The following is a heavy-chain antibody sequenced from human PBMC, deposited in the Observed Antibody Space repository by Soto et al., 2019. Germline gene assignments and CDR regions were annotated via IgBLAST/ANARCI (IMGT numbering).Heavy chain of an antibody. V-gene: IGHV4-59*08. CDR3: AGRYGANLDY. CDR1: GGSISSYY. CDR2: IYYSGST. D-gene: IGHD1-26*01. J-gene: IGHJ4*02. Sequence: SETLSLTCTVSGGSISSYYWSWIRQPPGKGLEWIGYIYYSGSTNYNPSLKSRVTISVDTSKNQFSLKLSSVTAADTAVYYCAGRYGANLDYWGQGTLVPVSS.